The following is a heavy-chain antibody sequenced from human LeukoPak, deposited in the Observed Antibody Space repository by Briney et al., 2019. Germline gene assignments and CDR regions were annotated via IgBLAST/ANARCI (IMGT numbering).Heavy chain of an antibody. Sequence: ASVKVSCKASGYTFTDYYIHWVRQAPGQGLEWLGWINLNSAGTKYAQKFQGRVTMTRDTSISTAYMELSRLRSDDTAVYYCARFAFGGTSDYWGQGTLVTVSS. V-gene: IGHV1-2*02. CDR2: INLNSAGT. D-gene: IGHD3-16*01. J-gene: IGHJ4*02. CDR1: GYTFTDYY. CDR3: ARFAFGGTSDY.